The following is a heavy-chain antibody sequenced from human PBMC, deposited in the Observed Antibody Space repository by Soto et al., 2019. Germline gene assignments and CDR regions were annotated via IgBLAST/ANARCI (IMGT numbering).Heavy chain of an antibody. CDR1: GFTFSSYS. CDR3: ARILLDHIWFSDY. Sequence: GGSLRLSCAASGFTFSSYSMNWVRQAPGKGLEWVSYISSRSSTIYYADSVKGRFTISRDNAKNSLYLQMNSLRAEDTAVYYCARILLDHIWFSDYWGQGTLVTVSS. V-gene: IGHV3-48*01. CDR2: ISSRSSTI. D-gene: IGHD3-10*01. J-gene: IGHJ4*02.